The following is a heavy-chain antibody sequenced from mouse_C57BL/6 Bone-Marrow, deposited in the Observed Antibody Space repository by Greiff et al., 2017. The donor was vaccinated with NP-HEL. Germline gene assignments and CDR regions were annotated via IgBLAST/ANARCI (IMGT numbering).Heavy chain of an antibody. V-gene: IGHV5-4*01. CDR2: ISDGGSYT. Sequence: EVQVVESGGGLVKPGGSLKLSCAASGFTFSSYAMSWVRQTPEQRLEWVATISDGGSYTYYPDNAKNNLYLQMSHLKSEDTAMYYGARPMVTAAWFAYWGQGTLVTVSA. J-gene: IGHJ3*01. D-gene: IGHD2-2*01. CDR3: ARPMVTAAWFAY. CDR1: GFTFSSYA.